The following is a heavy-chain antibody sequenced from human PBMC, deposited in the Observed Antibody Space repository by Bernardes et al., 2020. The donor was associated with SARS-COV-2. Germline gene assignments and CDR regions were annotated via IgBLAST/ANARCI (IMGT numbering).Heavy chain of an antibody. CDR1: GYTFTSYG. J-gene: IGHJ4*02. D-gene: IGHD2-2*01. Sequence: ASVKVSCKASGYTFTSYGISWVRQAPGQGLEWMGWISGYNGNTNYAQKLQGRVTMTTDTSTSTAYMELRSLRSDDTAVYYCARAKYQLLSFGVDDYWGQGTLVTVSS. CDR2: ISGYNGNT. V-gene: IGHV1-18*01. CDR3: ARAKYQLLSFGVDDY.